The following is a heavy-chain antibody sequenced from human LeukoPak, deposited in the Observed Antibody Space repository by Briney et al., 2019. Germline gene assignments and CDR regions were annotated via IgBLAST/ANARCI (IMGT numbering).Heavy chain of an antibody. CDR1: GLTFSGSA. V-gene: IGHV3-73*01. CDR3: AGNYDSWTGLNY. J-gene: IGHJ4*02. CDR2: IGNKASNYAT. D-gene: IGHD3-3*01. Sequence: GGSLRLSCAASGLTFSGSAMHWVRQASGKGLEWVGHIGNKASNYATDYGPSLKGRFPISRDDSKDTAYLQVNSLKPEDTAVYYCAGNYDSWTGLNYWGLGTLVTVSS.